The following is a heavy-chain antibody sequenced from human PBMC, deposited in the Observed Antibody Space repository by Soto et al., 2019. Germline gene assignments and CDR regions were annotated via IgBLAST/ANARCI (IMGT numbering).Heavy chain of an antibody. J-gene: IGHJ5*02. Sequence: QVQLEESRPGLVKTSETLSLTCRVSGGSVTRINYYWIWIRLPPGKGLEWIGYNSNSGSTIYNPAVRSRVAISLGTSKNYFSMRLTSVTAADTDVYYCERHQASVSFPFDPWGHGTLVTVAS. CDR3: ERHQASVSFPFDP. CDR1: GGSVTRINYY. CDR2: NSNSGST. V-gene: IGHV4-61*03.